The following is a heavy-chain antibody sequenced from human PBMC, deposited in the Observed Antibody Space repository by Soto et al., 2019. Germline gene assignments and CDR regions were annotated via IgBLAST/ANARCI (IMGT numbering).Heavy chain of an antibody. V-gene: IGHV3-43*01. J-gene: IGHJ6*02. CDR2: ISWDGGST. CDR1: GFTFDYYT. Sequence: GGSLRLSCAASGFTFDYYTMHWVRQAPGKGLEWVSLISWDGGSTYYADSVKGRFTISRDNSKNSLYLQMNSLRTEDTALYYCAKXIFPLSSSEDSFYGMDVWGQGTTVTVSS. CDR3: AKXIFPLSSSEDSFYGMDV. D-gene: IGHD6-6*01.